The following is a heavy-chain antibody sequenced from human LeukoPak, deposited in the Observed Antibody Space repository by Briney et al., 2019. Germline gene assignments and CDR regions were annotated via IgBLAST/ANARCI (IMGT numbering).Heavy chain of an antibody. Sequence: GASVKVSCKASGYTFTSYAMNWVRQAPGQGLEWMGWINTNTGNPTYAQGFTGRFVFSLDTSVSTAYLQISSLKAEDTAVYYCARDSCTNGVCYFASWGQGTLVTVSS. CDR3: ARDSCTNGVCYFAS. V-gene: IGHV7-4-1*02. D-gene: IGHD2-8*01. CDR2: INTNTGNP. J-gene: IGHJ4*02. CDR1: GYTFTSYA.